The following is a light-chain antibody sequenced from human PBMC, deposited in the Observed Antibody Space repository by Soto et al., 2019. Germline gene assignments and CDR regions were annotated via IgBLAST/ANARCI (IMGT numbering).Light chain of an antibody. CDR3: KSYAGSNTYV. CDR1: KNDVGFYDF. J-gene: IGLJ1*01. CDR2: EVV. V-gene: IGLV2-8*01. Sequence: QSALTQPPSASGSPGQSVTISCTGTKNDVGFYDFVSWCQHHPGKAPRLIIYEVVQRPSGVPDRFSGSKSGNTASLTVSGLQAADEADYFCKSYAGSNTYVFGSGTKVTVL.